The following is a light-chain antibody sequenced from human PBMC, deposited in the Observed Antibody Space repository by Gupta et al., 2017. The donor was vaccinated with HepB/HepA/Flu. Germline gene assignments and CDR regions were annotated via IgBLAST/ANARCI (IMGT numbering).Light chain of an antibody. CDR3: QHRRRWPPGAT. J-gene: IGKJ5*01. CDR1: QSISSTS. CDR2: DAS. Sequence: EIVLTQSPATLSLSPGERATLSCRASQSISSTSLACYHQNPRQAPRLLIYDASNRTTGIPARFSGDGAGTDFTLTISSLEPEDFALDHCQHRRRWPPGATFGQGTRLEIK. V-gene: IGKV3-11*01.